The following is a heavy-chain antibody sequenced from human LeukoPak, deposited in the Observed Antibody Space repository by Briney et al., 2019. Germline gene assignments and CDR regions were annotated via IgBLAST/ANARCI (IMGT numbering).Heavy chain of an antibody. CDR2: ISRSSSYI. J-gene: IGHJ4*02. D-gene: IGHD3-22*01. Sequence: GGCLRLSCAASGFTFSSYSMNWVRQAAGKGMEWVSSISRSSSYIYYADSVKGRFTISRDNANNSLYLKMNSLKSDDTAVYYCARDRGYYDSSGYTPIDYWGQGTLVTVSS. V-gene: IGHV3-21*01. CDR1: GFTFSSYS. CDR3: ARDRGYYDSSGYTPIDY.